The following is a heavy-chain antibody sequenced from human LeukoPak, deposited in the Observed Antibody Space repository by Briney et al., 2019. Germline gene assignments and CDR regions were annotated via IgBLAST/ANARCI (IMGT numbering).Heavy chain of an antibody. CDR2: ISYDGSNK. CDR3: AKLLGSPYYYGSGSYVY. J-gene: IGHJ4*02. D-gene: IGHD3-10*01. Sequence: GRSLRLSCAASGFTFSSYGMHWVRQAPGKGLEWVAVISYDGSNKYYADSVKGRFTISRDNSKNTLYLQMNSLRAEDTAVYYCAKLLGSPYYYGSGSYVYWGQGTLVTVSS. V-gene: IGHV3-30*18. CDR1: GFTFSSYG.